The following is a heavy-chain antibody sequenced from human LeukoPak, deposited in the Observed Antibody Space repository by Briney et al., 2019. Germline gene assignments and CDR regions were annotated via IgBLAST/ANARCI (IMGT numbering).Heavy chain of an antibody. V-gene: IGHV1-69*04. J-gene: IGHJ5*02. CDR3: ARDAGYQLHRVWFDP. CDR2: IIPILGIA. Sequence: SVKVSCKASGGTFSSYTISWVRQAAGQGLEWMGRIIPILGIANYAQKFQGRVTITADKSTSTAYMELSSLRSEDTDVDSCARDAGYQLHRVWFDPWGQGTLVTVSS. CDR1: GGTFSSYT. D-gene: IGHD2-2*01.